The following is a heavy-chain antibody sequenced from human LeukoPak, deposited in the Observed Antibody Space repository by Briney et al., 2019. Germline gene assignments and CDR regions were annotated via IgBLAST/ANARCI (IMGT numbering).Heavy chain of an antibody. CDR3: ARGPNSNWSGLDF. Sequence: GGSLRLSCAASGFTVSSNYMSWVRQAPGKGLEWVSVIYSGGNTYSADSVKGRFTVSRDNAKNTLYLQVNNLRAEDTAVYYCARGPNSNWSGLDFWGQGTLLTVSS. CDR2: IYSGGNT. CDR1: GFTVSSNY. D-gene: IGHD6-6*01. V-gene: IGHV3-53*01. J-gene: IGHJ4*02.